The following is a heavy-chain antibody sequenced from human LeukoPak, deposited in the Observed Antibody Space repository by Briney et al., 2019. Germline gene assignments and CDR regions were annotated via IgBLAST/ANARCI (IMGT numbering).Heavy chain of an antibody. CDR3: TSSSTSVVEFPYYFDY. J-gene: IGHJ4*02. Sequence: PGGSLRLSCAASGFTVSSNYMSWVRQAPGKGLEWVSVIYSGGSTYYADSVKGRFTISRDNSKNTLYLQMNSLKTEDTAVYYCTSSSTSVVEFPYYFDYWGQGTLVTASS. CDR2: IYSGGST. CDR1: GFTVSSNY. V-gene: IGHV3-66*01. D-gene: IGHD2-2*01.